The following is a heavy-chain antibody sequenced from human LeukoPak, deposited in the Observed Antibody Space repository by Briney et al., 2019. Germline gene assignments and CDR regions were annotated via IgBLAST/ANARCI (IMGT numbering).Heavy chain of an antibody. V-gene: IGHV3-30*03. CDR3: ARDLPSSGWNIFDY. J-gene: IGHJ4*02. D-gene: IGHD6-19*01. CDR1: GFTFSEAW. CDR2: ISFDGSNK. Sequence: PGGSLRLSCVTSGFTFSEAWMSWVRQAPGKGLEWVAVISFDGSNKYQAESVRGRFTISRDNSKNTLYLQMNSLRAEDTAVYYCARDLPSSGWNIFDYWGQGTLVTVSS.